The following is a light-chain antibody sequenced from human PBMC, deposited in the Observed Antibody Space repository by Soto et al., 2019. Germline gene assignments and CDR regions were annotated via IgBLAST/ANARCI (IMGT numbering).Light chain of an antibody. V-gene: IGKV1-5*01. CDR3: QQYKVYPYT. CDR2: DVS. J-gene: IGKJ2*01. Sequence: DIQMTQSPSTLSASMGARVTITCRASQSLNGRLAWYQQKPGRPPKLLIYDVSFLESGVPSRFSGSGSGTDFNRTISSLRPDDFATVYCQQYKVYPYTFGQGTRLDIQ. CDR1: QSLNGR.